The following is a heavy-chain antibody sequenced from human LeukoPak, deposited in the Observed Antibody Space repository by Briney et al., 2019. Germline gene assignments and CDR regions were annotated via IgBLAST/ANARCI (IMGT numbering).Heavy chain of an antibody. Sequence: ASVKVSCKASGYTFTSYDINWVRQATGQGLEWMGWMNPNSGNTGYAQKFQGRVTITRNTSISTAYMELSSLRSEDTAVYYCARERKLGNAFDIWGQGTMVTVSS. CDR3: ARERKLGNAFDI. J-gene: IGHJ3*02. V-gene: IGHV1-8*03. D-gene: IGHD7-27*01. CDR1: GYTFTSYD. CDR2: MNPNSGNT.